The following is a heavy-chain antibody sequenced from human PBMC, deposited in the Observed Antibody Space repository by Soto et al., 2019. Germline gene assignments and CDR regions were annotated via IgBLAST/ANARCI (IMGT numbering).Heavy chain of an antibody. Sequence: SETLSLTCTVSGGSISSGGYYWSWIRQHPGKGLEWIGYIYYSGSTYYNPSLKSRVTISVDTSKNQFSLKLSSVTAADTAVYYCAREGRPGYCSSTSCYLSGWFDPWGQGTLVTVSS. V-gene: IGHV4-31*03. CDR2: IYYSGST. D-gene: IGHD2-2*01. CDR1: GGSISSGGYY. CDR3: AREGRPGYCSSTSCYLSGWFDP. J-gene: IGHJ5*02.